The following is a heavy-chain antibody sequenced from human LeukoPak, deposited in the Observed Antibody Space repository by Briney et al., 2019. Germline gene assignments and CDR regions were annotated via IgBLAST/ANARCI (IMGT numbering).Heavy chain of an antibody. CDR1: GGSMSPHY. Sequence: PSETLSLTCTVSGGSMSPHYWNWIRQPPGKELEWIASIYYTGSTHYNPSLQSRVTISVDTARSQFSLKVRSVSAADTAVYYCARGFDILPVWGKGTTVAVST. CDR3: ARGFDILPV. CDR2: IYYTGST. V-gene: IGHV4-59*11. J-gene: IGHJ6*04. D-gene: IGHD3-9*01.